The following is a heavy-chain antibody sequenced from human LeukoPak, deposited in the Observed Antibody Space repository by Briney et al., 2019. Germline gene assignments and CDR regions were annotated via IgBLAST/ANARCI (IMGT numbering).Heavy chain of an antibody. CDR2: IYYSGST. D-gene: IGHD3-3*01. Sequence: SETLSLTCTVSGGSISSGSYYWSWIRQPPGKGLEWIGYIYYSGSTNYNPSLKSRVTISVDTSKNQFSLKLSSVTAADTAVYYCARVAYDFWIIGVDYWGQGTLVTVSS. V-gene: IGHV4-61*01. CDR1: GGSISSGSYY. CDR3: ARVAYDFWIIGVDY. J-gene: IGHJ4*02.